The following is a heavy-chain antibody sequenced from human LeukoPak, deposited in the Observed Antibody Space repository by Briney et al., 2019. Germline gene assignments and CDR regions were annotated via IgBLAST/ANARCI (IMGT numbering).Heavy chain of an antibody. D-gene: IGHD2-21*02. V-gene: IGHV4-31*03. CDR2: IYYSGST. Sequence: SQTLSLPCTFSGGSISRGGYYRSWIRQHPGKGLEWIGYIYYSGSTCYNPSLKSRVTISVDTSKNQFSLKLSSVTAADTAVYYCARRAVTPRYFDYWGQGTLVTVSS. CDR1: GGSISRGGYY. J-gene: IGHJ4*02. CDR3: ARRAVTPRYFDY.